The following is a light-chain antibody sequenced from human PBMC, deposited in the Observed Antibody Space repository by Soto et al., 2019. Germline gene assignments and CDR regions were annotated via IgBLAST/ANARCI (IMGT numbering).Light chain of an antibody. CDR2: DAS. Sequence: AIRMTQSPSSLSASAGDRVTITCRASQGINNYLAWYQQRPGKAPKLLIYDASTLHSGVPSKFSGSGSGTDFTLTISYLQSEDFATYYCQQYFSYPLTFGGGTKVDIK. CDR3: QQYFSYPLT. CDR1: QGINNY. V-gene: IGKV1-8*01. J-gene: IGKJ4*01.